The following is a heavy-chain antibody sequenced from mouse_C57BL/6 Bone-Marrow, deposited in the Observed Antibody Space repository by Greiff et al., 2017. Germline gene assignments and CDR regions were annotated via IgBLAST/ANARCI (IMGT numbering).Heavy chain of an antibody. CDR1: GYTFTSYW. CDR2: IYPSDSET. J-gene: IGHJ3*01. D-gene: IGHD1-1*01. V-gene: IGHV1-61*01. Sequence: VQLQQPGAELVRPGSSVKLSCKASGYTFTSYWTVWVKQRPGQGLVWSGNIYPSDSETHYNQKFKDKATLTVDKSSSTDYMQLSGLTSEDSAVYYCTRTGLYYCGGSQAWFAYWGQGTLVTVSA. CDR3: TRTGLYYCGGSQAWFAY.